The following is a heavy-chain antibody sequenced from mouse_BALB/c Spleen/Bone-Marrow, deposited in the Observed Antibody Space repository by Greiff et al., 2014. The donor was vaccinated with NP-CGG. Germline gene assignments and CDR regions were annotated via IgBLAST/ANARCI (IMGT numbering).Heavy chain of an antibody. D-gene: IGHD2-4*01. CDR3: ARDYYDYYFDY. V-gene: IGHV1-20*02. J-gene: IGHJ2*01. Sequence: EVKLVESGPELVKPGASVKISCKASGYSFTGYFMNWVMQSHGKSLEWIGRINPYNGDTFYNQKFKGKATLTVGKSSSTAHMELRSLASGDSAVYYCARDYYDYYFDYWGQGTTLTVSS. CDR1: GYSFTGYF. CDR2: INPYNGDT.